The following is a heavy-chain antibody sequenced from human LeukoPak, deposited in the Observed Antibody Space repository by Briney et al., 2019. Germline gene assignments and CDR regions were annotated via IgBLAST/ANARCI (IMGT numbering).Heavy chain of an antibody. J-gene: IGHJ3*02. CDR1: GFTFSSYG. CDR3: AKDWCSSGWYLDAFDI. V-gene: IGHV3-30*18. D-gene: IGHD6-19*01. Sequence: GGSLRLSCAASGFTFSSYGMHWVRQAPGKGLEWVAVISYDGSNKYYADSVKGRFTISRDNSKNTLYLQMNSLRAEDTAVYYCAKDWCSSGWYLDAFDIWGQGTMVTVSS. CDR2: ISYDGSNK.